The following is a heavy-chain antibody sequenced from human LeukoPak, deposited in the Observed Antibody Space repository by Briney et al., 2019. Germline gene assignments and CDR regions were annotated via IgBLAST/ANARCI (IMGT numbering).Heavy chain of an antibody. CDR2: IYYSGST. CDR3: ARLLLYYYESSGYYSYFDS. CDR1: GGSISSYY. Sequence: SETLSLTCTVSGGSISSYYWSWIRQPPGKGLEYIGYIYYSGSTNYNPSLKSRVTISVDTSKNQFSLKLSSVTAADTAVYYCARLLLYYYESSGYYSYFDSWGQGTLVTVSS. D-gene: IGHD3-22*01. J-gene: IGHJ4*02. V-gene: IGHV4-59*01.